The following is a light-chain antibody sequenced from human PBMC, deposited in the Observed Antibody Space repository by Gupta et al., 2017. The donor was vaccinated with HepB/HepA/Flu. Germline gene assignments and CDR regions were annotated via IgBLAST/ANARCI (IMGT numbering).Light chain of an antibody. Sequence: NFMLTQPHSVSESPGKTVTISCTRSSGSIANNYVQWYQLRPGSAPTTVIYEDNQRPSGIPDRFSGSIDSSSNAASLTISGLRTEDEADYYCQSYHPSKWVFGGGSKLTGL. V-gene: IGLV6-57*03. CDR2: EDN. J-gene: IGLJ3*02. CDR1: SGSIANNY. CDR3: QSYHPSKWV.